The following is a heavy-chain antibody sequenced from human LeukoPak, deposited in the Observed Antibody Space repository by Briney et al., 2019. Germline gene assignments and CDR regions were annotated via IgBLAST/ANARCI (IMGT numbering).Heavy chain of an antibody. D-gene: IGHD1-26*01. CDR2: ISASAADT. Sequence: PGGSLRLSCAASGFTFDDYAMTWVRQAPGKGLEWVSAISASAADTYYPDSVRGRFIVSRDNSKNTLYLQMNRLRAEDTAVYYCAKDMEEWELGEGYFDYWGQGILVTVSS. J-gene: IGHJ4*02. CDR1: GFTFDDYA. V-gene: IGHV3-23*01. CDR3: AKDMEEWELGEGYFDY.